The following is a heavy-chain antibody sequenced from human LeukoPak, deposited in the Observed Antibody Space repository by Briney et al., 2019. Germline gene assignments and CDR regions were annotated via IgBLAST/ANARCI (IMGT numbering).Heavy chain of an antibody. V-gene: IGHV1-69*01. Sequence: GSSVKVSCKASGGTFSSYAISWVRQAPEQGLEWMGGIIPIFGTANYAQKFQGRVTITADESTSTAYMELSSLRSEDTAVYYCARAQQWLVPSGMDVWGQGTKVTVSS. D-gene: IGHD6-19*01. CDR3: ARAQQWLVPSGMDV. CDR1: GGTFSSYA. CDR2: IIPIFGTA. J-gene: IGHJ6*02.